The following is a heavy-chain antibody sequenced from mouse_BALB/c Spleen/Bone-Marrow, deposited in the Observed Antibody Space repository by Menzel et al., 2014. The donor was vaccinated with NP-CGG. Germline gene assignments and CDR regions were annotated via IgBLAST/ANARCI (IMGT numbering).Heavy chain of an antibody. CDR2: IWSGGNT. CDR3: ARKSYYYGKGAMDY. Sequence: QVQLQQSGPGLVQPSQSLSITCTVSGLSLTDYGVHWVRQSPGKGLEWLGVIWSGGNTDYNAAFISRLSISKDNSKSQVFFKMNSLRANDTAIYYCARKSYYYGKGAMDYWGQGTSVTVSS. V-gene: IGHV2-2*02. CDR1: GLSLTDYG. D-gene: IGHD1-1*01. J-gene: IGHJ4*01.